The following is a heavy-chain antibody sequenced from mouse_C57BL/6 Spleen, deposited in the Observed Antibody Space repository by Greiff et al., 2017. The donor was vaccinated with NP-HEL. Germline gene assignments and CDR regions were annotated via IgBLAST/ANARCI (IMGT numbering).Heavy chain of an antibody. CDR3: ARRENSYYGSSYVGGYYFDY. J-gene: IGHJ2*01. CDR2: IYPGSGST. D-gene: IGHD1-1*01. V-gene: IGHV1-55*01. Sequence: QQPGPGLEWIGAIYPGSGSTYYNEKFKSKATLTVDTSSSTAYMQLSSLTSEDSAVYYCARRENSYYGSSYVGGYYFDYWGQGTTLTVSS.